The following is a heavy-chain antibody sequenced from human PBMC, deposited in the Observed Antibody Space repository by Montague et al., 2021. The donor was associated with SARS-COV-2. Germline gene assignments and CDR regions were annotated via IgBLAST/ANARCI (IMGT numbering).Heavy chain of an antibody. J-gene: IGHJ6*02. CDR2: IYSGGDT. CDR1: GFTVNSNY. CDR3: AREGARWGNLLGGAMDV. D-gene: IGHD3-16*01. Sequence: SLRLSCAASGFTVNSNYMSWVRQAPGKGLEWVALIYSGGDTTYAVSVRDRFTISRDNSKNTLYLQMNSLRVEDTAVFYCAREGARWGNLLGGAMDVWGQGTTVTVSS. V-gene: IGHV3-53*01.